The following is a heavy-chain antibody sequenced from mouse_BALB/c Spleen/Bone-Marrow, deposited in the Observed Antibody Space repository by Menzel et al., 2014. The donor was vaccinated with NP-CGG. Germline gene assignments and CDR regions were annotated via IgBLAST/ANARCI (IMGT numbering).Heavy chain of an antibody. V-gene: IGHV1-4*01. CDR3: ARIYYYGRDY. Sequence: QVQLQQPGAELAKPGASVKMSCKASGYTFTNYRMHWVKQRPGQGLEWIGYINPSTGYTEYNQKFKDKATLTADKSSSTAYMQLSSLTSEDSAVHYCARIYYYGRDYWGQGTTLTVSS. CDR1: GYTFTNYR. CDR2: INPSTGYT. D-gene: IGHD1-1*01. J-gene: IGHJ2*01.